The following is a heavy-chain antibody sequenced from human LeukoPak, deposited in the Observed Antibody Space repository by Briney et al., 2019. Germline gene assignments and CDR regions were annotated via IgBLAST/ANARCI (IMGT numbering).Heavy chain of an antibody. V-gene: IGHV3-23*01. J-gene: IGHJ6*02. Sequence: GSLRLSCAASGFTFSTYVMSWVRQAPGKGLQWVSSISGSGGSTYYADSVKGRFTISRDNSKNTLYLQMNSLRVEDTAVYYCAKAPRYCSSTSCYYYNAMDVWGQGTTVTVSS. CDR3: AKAPRYCSSTSCYYYNAMDV. CDR1: GFTFSTYV. CDR2: ISGSGGST. D-gene: IGHD2-2*01.